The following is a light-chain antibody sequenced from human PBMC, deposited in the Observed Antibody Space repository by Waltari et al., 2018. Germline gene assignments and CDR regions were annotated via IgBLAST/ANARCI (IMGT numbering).Light chain of an antibody. Sequence: QSVLTQPPSVSGAPGQRVTISCTGSGSNIGAGFDVHWYQQLPGTAPKLLVYGNTSRPSGVPDRFSASKAGTSASLAITGLQAEDEADYYCQSHDSSLTGSWVFGGGTKLTVL. CDR3: QSHDSSLTGSWV. J-gene: IGLJ3*02. V-gene: IGLV1-40*01. CDR1: GSNIGAGFD. CDR2: GNT.